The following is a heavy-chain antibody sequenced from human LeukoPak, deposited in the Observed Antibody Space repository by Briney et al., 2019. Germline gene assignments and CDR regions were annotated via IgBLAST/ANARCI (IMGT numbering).Heavy chain of an antibody. CDR1: GYTFTGYY. Sequence: ASVKVSCKASGYTFTGYYMHWVRQAPGQGLEWMGWINPNSGGTNYAQKFQGRVTMTRDTSISTAYMELSRQRSDDTAVYYCARDRTPLYWNYEYYYYYGMDVWGQGTTVTVSS. V-gene: IGHV1-2*02. CDR2: INPNSGGT. J-gene: IGHJ6*02. D-gene: IGHD1-7*01. CDR3: ARDRTPLYWNYEYYYYYGMDV.